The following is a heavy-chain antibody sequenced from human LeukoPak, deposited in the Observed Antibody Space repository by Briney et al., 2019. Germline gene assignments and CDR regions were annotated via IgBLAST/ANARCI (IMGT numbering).Heavy chain of an antibody. CDR3: VAAAGDYYYYYMDV. CDR1: GFTFSSYS. Sequence: GGSLRLSCAASGFTFSSYSMNWVCQAPGKGLEWVSSISSSSSYIYYADSVKGRFTISRDNAKNSLYLQMNSLRAEDTAVYYCVAAAGDYYYYYMDVWGKGTTVTVSS. CDR2: ISSSSSYI. D-gene: IGHD6-13*01. J-gene: IGHJ6*03. V-gene: IGHV3-21*01.